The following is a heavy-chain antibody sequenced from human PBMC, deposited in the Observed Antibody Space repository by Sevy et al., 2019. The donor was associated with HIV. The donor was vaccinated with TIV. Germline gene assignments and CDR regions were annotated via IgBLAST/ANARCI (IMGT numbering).Heavy chain of an antibody. V-gene: IGHV4-59*08. Sequence: SETLSLTCTVSGGSITSLYSNWIRQPPGTGLEWIANIYYNGHINYNPSLKSRVTLSLDTSKNQFSLRLSSVTAADTAMYYCAGENAWGRGYSWGQGTLVTVSS. CDR3: AGENAWGRGYS. D-gene: IGHD1-26*01. J-gene: IGHJ4*02. CDR1: GGSITSLY. CDR2: IYYNGHI.